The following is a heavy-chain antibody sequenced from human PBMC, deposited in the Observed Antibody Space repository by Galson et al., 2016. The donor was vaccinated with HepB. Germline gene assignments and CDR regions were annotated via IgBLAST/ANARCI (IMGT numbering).Heavy chain of an antibody. CDR2: INPNYGTT. Sequence: SVKVSCKASGYTFTTYFLHWVRQAPGQGLEWMGIINPNYGTTTYAQKFQGRITMTRDTATTTVHMELSSLRTEDTAIYYCARDIVDSNIVGAAVLDYWGQGTMVTVSS. V-gene: IGHV1-46*03. CDR3: ARDIVDSNIVGAAVLDY. CDR1: GYTFTTYF. D-gene: IGHD1-26*01. J-gene: IGHJ3*01.